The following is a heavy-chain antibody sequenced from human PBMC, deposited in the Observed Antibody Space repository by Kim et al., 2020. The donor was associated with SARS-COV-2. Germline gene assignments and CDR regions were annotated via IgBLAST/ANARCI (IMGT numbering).Heavy chain of an antibody. CDR3: ARAQLSVTGYYPDF. J-gene: IGHJ4*02. Sequence: ASVKVSCKTYGYTFKGFSIHWVRQAPGLGLEWVGRINPDTGAAVYAQKFQGRVTMSRDMSLTTAYMEVTSLTSDDTAVYFCARAQLSVTGYYPDFWGQGTLVTVSS. CDR2: INPDTGAA. V-gene: IGHV1-2*06. CDR1: GYTFKGFS. D-gene: IGHD3-9*01.